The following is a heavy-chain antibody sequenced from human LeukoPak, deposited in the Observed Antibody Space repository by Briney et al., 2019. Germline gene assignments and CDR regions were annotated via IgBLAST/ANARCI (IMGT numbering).Heavy chain of an antibody. CDR3: ARKGGAVLTGYHY. D-gene: IGHD3-9*01. CDR1: GYTFIAYY. V-gene: IGHV1-2*02. Sequence: ASVKVSCKASGYTFIAYYMHWVRQAPGQGLEWMGWINPNTGGTSYAQRFQGRVTMTRDTSISTAYMELSSLRSDDTAVFYCARKGGAVLTGYHYWGQGTLVTVSS. J-gene: IGHJ4*02. CDR2: INPNTGGT.